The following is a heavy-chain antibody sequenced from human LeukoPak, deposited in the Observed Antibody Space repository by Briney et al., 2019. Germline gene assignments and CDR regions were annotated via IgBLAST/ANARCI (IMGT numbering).Heavy chain of an antibody. CDR3: AKASQWLAFDY. D-gene: IGHD6-19*01. CDR2: IYNADNT. J-gene: IGHJ4*02. Sequence: GGSLRLSCAASGVTVSSSHMTWVRQAPGKGLEWVTTIYNADNTNYADSVKSRFTISRDNSENTLYLQMNSLRAEDTAVYFCAKASQWLAFDYWGQGTLVTVSS. CDR1: GVTVSSSH. V-gene: IGHV3-66*01.